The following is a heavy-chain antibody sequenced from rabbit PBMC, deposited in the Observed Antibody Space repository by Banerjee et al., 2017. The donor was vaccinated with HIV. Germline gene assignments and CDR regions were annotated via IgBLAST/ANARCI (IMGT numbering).Heavy chain of an antibody. V-gene: IGHV1S40*01. CDR2: IYAGSSGAT. CDR1: GFSFSASYY. CDR3: ARDFKL. J-gene: IGHJ4*01. Sequence: QSLEESGGDLVKPGASLTLTCTASGFSFSASYYMCWVRQAPGKGLEWIACIYAGSSGATYYASWAKGRFTISKTSSTTVTLQMTSLTAADTATYFCARDFKLWGPGTLVTVS.